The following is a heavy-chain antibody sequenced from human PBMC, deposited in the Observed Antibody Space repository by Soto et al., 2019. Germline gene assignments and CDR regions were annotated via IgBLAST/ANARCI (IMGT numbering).Heavy chain of an antibody. CDR1: GFTFSSYW. Sequence: GESLKISCAASGFTFSSYWMSWVRQAPGKGLEWVANIKQDGSEKYYVDSVKGRFTISRDNAKNSLYLQMNSLRAEDTAVYYCARDIQLWDFDYWGQGTLVTVSS. J-gene: IGHJ4*02. V-gene: IGHV3-7*01. D-gene: IGHD5-18*01. CDR3: ARDIQLWDFDY. CDR2: IKQDGSEK.